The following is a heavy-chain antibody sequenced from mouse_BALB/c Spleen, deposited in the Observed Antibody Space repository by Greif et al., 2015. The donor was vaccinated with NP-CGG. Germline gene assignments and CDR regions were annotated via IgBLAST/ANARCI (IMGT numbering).Heavy chain of an antibody. CDR1: GFTFSSYY. CDR3: ARHEGVLRYYAMDY. J-gene: IGHJ4*01. D-gene: IGHD1-1*01. V-gene: IGHV5-6-2*01. CDR2: INSNGGST. Sequence: EVQLVESGGGLVKLGGSLKLSCAASGFTFSSYYMSWVRQTPEKRLELVAAINSNGGSTYYPDTVKGRFTISRDNAKNTLYLQMSSLKSEDTALYYCARHEGVLRYYAMDYWGQGTSVTVSS.